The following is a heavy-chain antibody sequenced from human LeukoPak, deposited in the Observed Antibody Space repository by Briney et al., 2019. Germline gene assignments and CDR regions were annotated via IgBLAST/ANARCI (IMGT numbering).Heavy chain of an antibody. Sequence: GASVKVSCKVSGYTLTELSIHWVRQAPGKGLEWTGGFDPEDGETIYAQKFQGRVTMTEDTSTDTAYMELSSLRSEDTAVYYCATSRYCSGGSCQDYWGQGTLVTVSS. D-gene: IGHD2-15*01. CDR2: FDPEDGET. J-gene: IGHJ4*02. V-gene: IGHV1-24*01. CDR3: ATSRYCSGGSCQDY. CDR1: GYTLTELS.